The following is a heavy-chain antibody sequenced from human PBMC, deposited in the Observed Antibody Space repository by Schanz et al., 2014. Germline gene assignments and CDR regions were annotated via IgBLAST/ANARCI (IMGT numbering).Heavy chain of an antibody. D-gene: IGHD2-15*01. J-gene: IGHJ4*02. Sequence: EVQLAESGGGLVQPGGSLRLSCAASTFTFSSDWMSWVRQAPGRGLEWVSIIFTDGRTYYADSVKGRFTISRDSSKNTLFLQMNSLRTEDTAVYYCARLDPYCRSGTCSRAFDFWGQGTLVNVSS. CDR2: IFTDGRT. CDR1: TFTFSSDW. V-gene: IGHV3-66*02. CDR3: ARLDPYCRSGTCSRAFDF.